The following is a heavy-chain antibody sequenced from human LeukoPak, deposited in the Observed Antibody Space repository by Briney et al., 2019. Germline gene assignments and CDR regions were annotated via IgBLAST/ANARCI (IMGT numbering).Heavy chain of an antibody. Sequence: PGGSLRLSCVASGFTFSRYDVHWARQAPGKGLEWVAVIAYDGNSKIYADSVKGRFTISRDSSKNTLYLQMNSLRAGDAAVYYCAKAPVTTCSGAYCYPFDYWSQGTLVTVSS. V-gene: IGHV3-30-3*01. CDR2: IAYDGNSK. D-gene: IGHD2-15*01. CDR1: GFTFSRYD. CDR3: AKAPVTTCSGAYCYPFDY. J-gene: IGHJ4*02.